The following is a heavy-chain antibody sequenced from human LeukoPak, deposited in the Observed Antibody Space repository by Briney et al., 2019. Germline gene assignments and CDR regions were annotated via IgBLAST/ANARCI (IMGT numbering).Heavy chain of an antibody. Sequence: PGGSLRLSCAASGFTFSSYAMHWVRQAPGKGLGWVAVISYDGSNKYYADSVKGRFTISRDNSKNTLYLQMNSLRAEDTAVYYCAGQWLPSKVSYYFDFWGQGTLVTVSS. V-gene: IGHV3-30*03. CDR2: ISYDGSNK. J-gene: IGHJ4*02. CDR3: AGQWLPSKVSYYFDF. D-gene: IGHD6-19*01. CDR1: GFTFSSYA.